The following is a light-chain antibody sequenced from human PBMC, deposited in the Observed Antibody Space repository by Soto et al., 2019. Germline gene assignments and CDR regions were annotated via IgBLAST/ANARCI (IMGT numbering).Light chain of an antibody. CDR3: QQYYSYLWT. CDR2: AAS. Sequence: AIRMTQSPSSLSASTGDRVTITCRASQGISSYLAWYQQKPGKAPKLLIYAASTLQSGVPSRFSGSGSRTDFTLTISCLKSEDFATYYCQQYYSYLWTFGQGTKVEIK. V-gene: IGKV1-8*01. J-gene: IGKJ1*01. CDR1: QGISSY.